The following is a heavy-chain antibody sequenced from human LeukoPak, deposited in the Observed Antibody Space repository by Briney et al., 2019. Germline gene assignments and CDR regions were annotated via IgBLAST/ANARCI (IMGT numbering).Heavy chain of an antibody. CDR2: INHSGST. J-gene: IGHJ3*02. Sequence: SETLPLTCAVYGGSFSGYYWSWIRQPPGKGLEWIGEINHSGSTNYNPSLKSRVTISVDTSKNQFSLKLSSVTAADTAVYYCAREGRGGYCSGGSCYQTSAFDIWGQGTMVTVSS. D-gene: IGHD2-15*01. CDR3: AREGRGGYCSGGSCYQTSAFDI. V-gene: IGHV4-34*01. CDR1: GGSFSGYY.